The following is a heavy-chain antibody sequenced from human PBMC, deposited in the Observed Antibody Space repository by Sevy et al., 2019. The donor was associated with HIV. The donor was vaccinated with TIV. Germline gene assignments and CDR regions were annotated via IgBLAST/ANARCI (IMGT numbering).Heavy chain of an antibody. D-gene: IGHD1-26*01. CDR1: EFIFSSHA. CDR3: ARDGRGNSAFDI. CDR2: ISGDRENT. Sequence: GGSLRLSCVASEFIFSSHAVSWVRQAPGKGLEWVSAISGDRENTHYADSVRGRFTISRDNFKNTLYLQMNSLRAEDTALYYCARDGRGNSAFDIWGPGTMVTVSS. V-gene: IGHV3-23*01. J-gene: IGHJ3*02.